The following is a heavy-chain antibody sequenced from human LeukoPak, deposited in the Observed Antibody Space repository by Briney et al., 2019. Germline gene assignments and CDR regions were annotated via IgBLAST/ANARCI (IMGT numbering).Heavy chain of an antibody. D-gene: IGHD1-14*01. CDR2: ISLNGNNE. CDR3: ARDVEYNRNDFYFDY. V-gene: IGHV3-30*03. J-gene: IGHJ4*02. CDR1: GFPFSTYG. Sequence: GGSLRLSCAASGFPFSTYGMHWVRQAPGKGLEWVAVISLNGNNESYADSVKGRFTISRDNSKNTVYLEMNSLRAEDTAVYYCARDVEYNRNDFYFDYWGQGTLVTVSS.